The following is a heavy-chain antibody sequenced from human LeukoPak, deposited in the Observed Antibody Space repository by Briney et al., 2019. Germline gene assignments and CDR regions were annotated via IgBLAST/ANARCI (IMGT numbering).Heavy chain of an antibody. CDR3: ARLDVLLWFGESPKANY. J-gene: IGHJ4*02. D-gene: IGHD3-10*01. V-gene: IGHV4-39*07. Sequence: SETLSLTCTVSGGSISSSSYYWGWIRQPPGKGLEWIGSIYYSGSTYYNPSLKSRVTMSVDTSKNQFSLKLSSVTAADTAVYYCARLDVLLWFGESPKANYWGQGTLVTVSS. CDR2: IYYSGST. CDR1: GGSISSSSYY.